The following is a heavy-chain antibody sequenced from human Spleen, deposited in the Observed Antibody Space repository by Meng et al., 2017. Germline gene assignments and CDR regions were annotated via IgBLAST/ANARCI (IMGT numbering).Heavy chain of an antibody. V-gene: IGHV1-69*01. J-gene: IGHJ4*02. CDR1: GYNFPDTV. CDR3: ARGLYDSSGIFDY. CDR2: IIPIFGTA. Sequence: VQLVHSGAEVKKPGASVTVTCKPSGYNFPDTVIHWVRRAPGQGLEWMGGIIPIFGTANYAQKFQGRVTITADESTSTAYMELSSLRSEDTAVYYCARGLYDSSGIFDYWGQGTLVTVSS. D-gene: IGHD3-22*01.